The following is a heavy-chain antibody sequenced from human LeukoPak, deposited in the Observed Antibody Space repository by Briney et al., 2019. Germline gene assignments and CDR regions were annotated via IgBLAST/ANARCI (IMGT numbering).Heavy chain of an antibody. J-gene: IGHJ4*02. CDR2: IYHTGST. V-gene: IGHV4-4*02. Sequence: SGTLSLTCAVSGGSISRINWWNWVRQPPGKGLEWIGEIYHTGSTNYNPSLKSRVTMSVDKPRNQFSLRLSPVTAADTAVYYCAAYCSGGNCLDYWGQGTLVTVSS. D-gene: IGHD2-15*01. CDR3: AAYCSGGNCLDY. CDR1: GGSISRINW.